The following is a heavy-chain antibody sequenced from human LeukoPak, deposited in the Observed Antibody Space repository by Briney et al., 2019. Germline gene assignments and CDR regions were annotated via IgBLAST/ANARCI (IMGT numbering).Heavy chain of an antibody. V-gene: IGHV3-66*01. CDR1: GFTVSSNY. CDR2: IYSGGST. Sequence: GGSLRLSCAASGFTVSSNYMSWVRQAPGKGLEWVSVIYSGGSTYYADSVKGRFTISRDNAKNSLYLQMNSLRAEDTAVYYCAREGYSGSYAPGDYWGQGTLVTVSS. D-gene: IGHD1-26*01. CDR3: AREGYSGSYAPGDY. J-gene: IGHJ4*02.